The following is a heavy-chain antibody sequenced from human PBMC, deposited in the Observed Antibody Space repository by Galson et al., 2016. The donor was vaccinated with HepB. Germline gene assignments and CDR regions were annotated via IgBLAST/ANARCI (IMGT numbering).Heavy chain of an antibody. D-gene: IGHD2-8*01. Sequence: ETLSLTCTVSGGSISSDNHFWGWIRQPTGKGLEWIGVIYNSGSTYYNRSLKSRVTITVDTSENQLSLRLSSVTAADTAVYYCARTNRPYGSYYFDYWGQGTLVTVSS. CDR3: ARTNRPYGSYYFDY. CDR1: GGSISSDNHF. J-gene: IGHJ4*02. CDR2: IYNSGST. V-gene: IGHV4-39*01.